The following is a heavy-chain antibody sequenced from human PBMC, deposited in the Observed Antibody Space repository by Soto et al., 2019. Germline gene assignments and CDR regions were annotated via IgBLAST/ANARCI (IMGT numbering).Heavy chain of an antibody. CDR1: GFTFSSST. CDR3: ARDIGEMSAV. J-gene: IGHJ4*02. CDR2: ISSSSSYI. Sequence: GGSLRLSCTGSGFTFSSSTMTWVRQGPGKGLEWVSSISSSSSYIYFADSLKGRFTISRDNAKNPLYLQMNSLRAEDTAVYYCARDIGEMSAVWGQGTQVTVSS. D-gene: IGHD3-10*01. V-gene: IGHV3-21*06.